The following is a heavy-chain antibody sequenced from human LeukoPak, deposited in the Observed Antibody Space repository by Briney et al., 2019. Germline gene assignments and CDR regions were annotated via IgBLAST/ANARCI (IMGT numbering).Heavy chain of an antibody. V-gene: IGHV5-51*01. J-gene: IGHJ1*01. CDR3: ATTVVYCSGGSCSSEYFQH. Sequence: GESLKISCKGSGYSFTSYWIGWVRQMPGKGLEWMGIIYPGDSDTRYSPSFQGQVTISADKSISTAYLQWSSLKASDTAMYYCATTVVYCSGGSCSSEYFQHWGQGTLVTVSS. CDR2: IYPGDSDT. D-gene: IGHD2-15*01. CDR1: GYSFTSYW.